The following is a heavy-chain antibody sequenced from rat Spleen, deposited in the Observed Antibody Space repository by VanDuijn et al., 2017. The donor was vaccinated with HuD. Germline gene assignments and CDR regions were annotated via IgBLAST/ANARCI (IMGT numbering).Heavy chain of an antibody. Sequence: QVQLKESGPGLVQPSQTLSLTCTVSGFSLTSYSVHWVRQPPGKGLEWMGRMRHNGDTSYNSGLRSRLSINRDTSKNQVFLKMNSLQTDDTGTYYCTRDGTTGLFAYVIDAWGQGASVTVSS. V-gene: IGHV2-63*01. D-gene: IGHD1-11*01. CDR2: MRHNGDT. J-gene: IGHJ4*01. CDR3: TRDGTTGLFAYVIDA. CDR1: GFSLTSYS.